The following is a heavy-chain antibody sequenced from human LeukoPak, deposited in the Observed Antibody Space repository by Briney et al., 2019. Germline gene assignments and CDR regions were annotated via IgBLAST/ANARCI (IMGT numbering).Heavy chain of an antibody. J-gene: IGHJ4*02. CDR3: ARSHYGSGSYYVFDY. V-gene: IGHV1-69*04. D-gene: IGHD3-10*01. CDR2: IIPILGIA. Sequence: GASVKVSCKASGGTFSSYAISWVRQAPGQGLEWMGRIIPILGIANYAQKFQGRVTITADKSTSTAYMELSSLRSEDTAVYYCARSHYGSGSYYVFDYWGQGTLVTVSS. CDR1: GGTFSSYA.